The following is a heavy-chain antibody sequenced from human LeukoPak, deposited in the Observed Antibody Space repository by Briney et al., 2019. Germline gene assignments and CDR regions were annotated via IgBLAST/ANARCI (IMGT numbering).Heavy chain of an antibody. J-gene: IGHJ5*02. CDR2: IESRTDGGTT. CDR1: GFIVSDAW. D-gene: IGHD3-10*01. CDR3: ARGGNYFDP. Sequence: GGSLRLSCAASGFIVSDAWMSWVRQAPGKELEWIGRIESRTDGGTTEYAAPVQDRVTITRDDSKNTLYVHLSSLRIEDTAIYYCARGGNYFDPWGQGTLVTVSS. V-gene: IGHV3-15*04.